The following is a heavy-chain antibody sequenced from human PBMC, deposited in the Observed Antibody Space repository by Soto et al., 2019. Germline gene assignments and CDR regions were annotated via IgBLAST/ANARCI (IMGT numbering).Heavy chain of an antibody. CDR1: GGSFSGYY. Sequence: SETLSLTCAVYGGSFSGYYWSWIRQPPGKGLEWIGEINHSGSTNYNPSLKSRVTISVDTSKNQFSLKLSSVTAADTAVYYCARGYCSGGSCYYYYGMDVWGQGTTVTVSS. CDR2: INHSGST. CDR3: ARGYCSGGSCYYYYGMDV. D-gene: IGHD2-15*01. J-gene: IGHJ6*02. V-gene: IGHV4-34*01.